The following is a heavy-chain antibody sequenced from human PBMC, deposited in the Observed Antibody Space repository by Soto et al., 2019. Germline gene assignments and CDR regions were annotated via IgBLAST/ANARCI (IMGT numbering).Heavy chain of an antibody. CDR3: ARDGSAYCSSTGCRYYYYYYYLDV. CDR2: IIPILGIA. J-gene: IGHJ6*03. CDR1: GGTFSSYT. Sequence: QVQLVQSGAEVKKPGSSVTVSCKASGGTFSSYTISWLRQAPGQGLEWMGRIIPILGIANYAQKFQGRVTITADKSTSIAYMERSSVRSEDTAVYYCARDGSAYCSSTGCRYYYYYYYLDVWGKGTTVTVSS. V-gene: IGHV1-69*08. D-gene: IGHD2-2*01.